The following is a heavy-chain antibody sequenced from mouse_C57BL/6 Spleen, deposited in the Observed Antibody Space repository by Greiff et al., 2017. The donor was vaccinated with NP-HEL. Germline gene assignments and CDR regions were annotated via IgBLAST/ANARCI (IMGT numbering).Heavy chain of an antibody. CDR2: IDPENGDT. Sequence: EVQLQQSGAELVRPGASVKLSCTASGFNIKDDYMHWVKQRPEQGLEWIGWIDPENGDTESASKFQGKATITADTSSHPAYLQLSSLTSEDTAVYYCTGDYDGFAYWGQGTLVTVSA. J-gene: IGHJ3*01. V-gene: IGHV14-4*01. D-gene: IGHD2-4*01. CDR3: TGDYDGFAY. CDR1: GFNIKDDY.